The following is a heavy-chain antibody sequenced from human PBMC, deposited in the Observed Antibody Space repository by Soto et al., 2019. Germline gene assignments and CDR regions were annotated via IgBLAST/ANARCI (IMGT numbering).Heavy chain of an antibody. Sequence: QVQRVQAGAAVKKPGSSVKVSCKASGGTFSSYAISWVRQAPGQGLEWMGGIIPISDTTNYAQKFQGRVTITADESTSTAYMELSSLRSEDTAVYYCARSQGSSTSLEIYYYYYYGMDVWGQGTTVTVSS. D-gene: IGHD2-2*01. CDR3: ARSQGSSTSLEIYYYYYYGMDV. V-gene: IGHV1-69*01. CDR2: IIPISDTT. J-gene: IGHJ6*02. CDR1: GGTFSSYA.